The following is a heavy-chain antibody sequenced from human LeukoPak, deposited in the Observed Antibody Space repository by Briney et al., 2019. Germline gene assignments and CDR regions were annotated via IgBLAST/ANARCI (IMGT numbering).Heavy chain of an antibody. D-gene: IGHD3-22*01. Sequence: ASVKVSCKASGYTFTSYGISWVRQAPGQGLEWMGRISAYNGNTNYAQKLQGRVTMTTDTSTSTAYMELRSLRSDDTAVYYCARDRPYYYDSSGYYLDYWGQGTLVTVSS. J-gene: IGHJ4*02. CDR3: ARDRPYYYDSSGYYLDY. CDR2: ISAYNGNT. V-gene: IGHV1-18*01. CDR1: GYTFTSYG.